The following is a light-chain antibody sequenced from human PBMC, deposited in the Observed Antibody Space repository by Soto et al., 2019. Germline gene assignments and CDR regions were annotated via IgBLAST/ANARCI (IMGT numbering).Light chain of an antibody. J-gene: IGLJ2*01. Sequence: QSALTQPGSVSGSPGQSITISCTGTFSNVGKFNLVSWYQQHAGKAPKLIIYEVSVRPSGVSNRFSGSKSGNTASLTISGLQAEDEADYYCCSYDGSTTAKVFGGGTQLTVL. CDR2: EVS. V-gene: IGLV2-23*02. CDR3: CSYDGSTTAKV. CDR1: FSNVGKFNL.